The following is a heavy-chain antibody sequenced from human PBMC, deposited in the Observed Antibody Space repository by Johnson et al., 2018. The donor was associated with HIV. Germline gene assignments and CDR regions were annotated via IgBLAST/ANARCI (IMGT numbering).Heavy chain of an antibody. J-gene: IGHJ3*02. Sequence: VQLVESGGGLVQPGGSLRLSCAASGFTFSRYDMHWVRQATGKGLEWVSAIGTAGDTYYPGSVKGRFTISRENATNPLYLQMNSLRAGDTAVYYCARGIKYCSSNSCPDAHSWSYAFDIWGQGTMVTVSS. CDR1: GFTFSRYD. V-gene: IGHV3-13*01. CDR2: IGTAGDT. D-gene: IGHD2-2*01. CDR3: ARGIKYCSSNSCPDAHSWSYAFDI.